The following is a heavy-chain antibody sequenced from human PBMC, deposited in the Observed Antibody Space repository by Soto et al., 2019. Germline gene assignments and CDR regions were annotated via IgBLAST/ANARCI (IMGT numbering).Heavy chain of an antibody. D-gene: IGHD3-22*01. CDR1: GYSFTSYW. CDR3: ARRRGWDFDCTGYLFDY. Sequence: GESLKISCKGSGYSFTSYWIGWVRQMPGKGLEWMGIIHPGDSDTRYSPSFQGQVTISADKSISTAYLQWSSLKASDTAMYYCARRRGWDFDCTGYLFDYWGQGTLVTVSS. V-gene: IGHV5-51*01. CDR2: IHPGDSDT. J-gene: IGHJ4*02.